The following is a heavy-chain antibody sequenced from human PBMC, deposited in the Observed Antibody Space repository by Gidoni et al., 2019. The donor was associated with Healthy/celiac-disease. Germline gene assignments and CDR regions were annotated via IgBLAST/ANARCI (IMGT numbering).Heavy chain of an antibody. D-gene: IGHD3-16*02. CDR1: GFPFDYYS. V-gene: IGHV3-9*01. J-gene: IGHJ4*02. Sequence: EVQLVESGGGLVQPVRSLRLSCAASGFPFDYYSMHWVRQAPGKGLEWVSGISWNSGSIGYADSVKGRFTISRDNAKNSLYLQMNSLRAEDTALYYCAKESSYDYVWGSYRYEYYFDYWGQGTLVTVSS. CDR3: AKESSYDYVWGSYRYEYYFDY. CDR2: ISWNSGSI.